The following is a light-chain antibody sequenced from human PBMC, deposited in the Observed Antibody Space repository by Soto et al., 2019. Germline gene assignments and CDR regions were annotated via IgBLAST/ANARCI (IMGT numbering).Light chain of an antibody. CDR1: SSDVGVYNY. V-gene: IGLV2-14*01. CDR2: DVS. CDR3: SSYTSSSTYVV. Sequence: QSALTQPASVSGSPGQSITISCTGTSSDVGVYNYVSWYQQHPGKAPKLLIYDVSNRPSGVSNRFSGSKSGNTAPLTISGLQAEDDADYYCSSYTSSSTYVVFGGGTKLTV. J-gene: IGLJ2*01.